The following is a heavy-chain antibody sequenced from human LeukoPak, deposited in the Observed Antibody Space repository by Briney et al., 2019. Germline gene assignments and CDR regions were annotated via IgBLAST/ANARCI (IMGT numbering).Heavy chain of an antibody. V-gene: IGHV4-39*01. CDR1: GGSIRSSSYY. CDR3: ARRRDGYNSMAYYFDY. J-gene: IGHJ4*02. Sequence: PSETLSLTCTVSGGSIRSSSYYWGWIRQPPGKGLEWIGSIYYSGSTYYNPSLKSRVTISVDTSKNQFSLKLSSVTAADTAVYYCARRRDGYNSMAYYFDYWGQGTLVTVSS. CDR2: IYYSGST. D-gene: IGHD5-24*01.